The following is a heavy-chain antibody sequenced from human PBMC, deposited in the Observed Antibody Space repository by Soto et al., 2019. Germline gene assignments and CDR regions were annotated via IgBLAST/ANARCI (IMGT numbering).Heavy chain of an antibody. J-gene: IGHJ4*02. Sequence: QVQLQESGPGLVKPSETLSLTCTVSGDSVNSATYYWSWIRQPPGKGLEWIGYLYYSGTTKYSPSLKRRVTISPDTSKNQFSLNLSSVTAADTAMYYCARAKTTMIIPANFWGQGTLVTVSS. D-gene: IGHD3-22*01. CDR2: LYYSGTT. V-gene: IGHV4-61*01. CDR1: GDSVNSATYY. CDR3: ARAKTTMIIPANF.